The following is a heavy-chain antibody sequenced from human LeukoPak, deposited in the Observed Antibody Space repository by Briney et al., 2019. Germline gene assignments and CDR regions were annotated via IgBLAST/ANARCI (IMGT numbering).Heavy chain of an antibody. D-gene: IGHD6-6*01. CDR2: IYTSGST. Sequence: SETLSLTCTVSGGSISSYYWSWIRQPAGKGLEWIGRIYTSGSTNYNPSLKSRVTISVDTSKNQFSLKLSSVTAADTAVYYCARVVRTSLYYYYYMDVWGKGTTVTVSS. CDR3: ARVVRTSLYYYYYMDV. J-gene: IGHJ6*03. CDR1: GGSISSYY. V-gene: IGHV4-4*07.